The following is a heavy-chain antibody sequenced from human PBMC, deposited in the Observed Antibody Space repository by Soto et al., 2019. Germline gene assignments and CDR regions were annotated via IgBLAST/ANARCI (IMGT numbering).Heavy chain of an antibody. V-gene: IGHV3-64*01. D-gene: IGHD6-6*01. CDR3: ARRARPDFYYMDV. CDR1: GFTLSGYA. J-gene: IGHJ6*03. CDR2: ISTNGVGT. Sequence: EVQLVESGGGLAQPGGSLRLSCAASGFTLSGYAMDWVRQAPGKGLEYVSGISTNGVGTYYANSVQGRFTISRDNSKNTVYLQMGSLRPDDMAVYYCARRARPDFYYMDVWGKGTTVTVSS.